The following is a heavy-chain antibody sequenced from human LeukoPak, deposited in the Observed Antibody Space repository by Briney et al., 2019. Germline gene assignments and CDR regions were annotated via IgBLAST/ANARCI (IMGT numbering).Heavy chain of an antibody. CDR1: GGSISSYY. Sequence: SETLSLTCTVSGGSISSYYWSWIRQPPGKGLEWIGYIYYSGSANYNPSLKSRVTISVDTSKNQFSLKLSSVTAADTAVYYCARVKAAAGLIDYWGQETLVTVSS. V-gene: IGHV4-59*01. CDR2: IYYSGSA. J-gene: IGHJ4*02. D-gene: IGHD6-13*01. CDR3: ARVKAAAGLIDY.